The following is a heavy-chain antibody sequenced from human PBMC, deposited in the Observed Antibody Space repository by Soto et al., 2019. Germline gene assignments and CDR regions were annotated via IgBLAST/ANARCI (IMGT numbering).Heavy chain of an antibody. J-gene: IGHJ4*02. CDR3: ARSVGAFVRGELDY. D-gene: IGHD3-10*01. Sequence: SETLSLTCTVSGGSISSSSYYWGWIRQPPGKGLEWIGNIYYSGSTYYNPSLKSRVTVSVDTSKNQFSLKLSSVTAADTAVYYCARSVGAFVRGELDYWGQGTLVTVSS. CDR2: IYYSGST. V-gene: IGHV4-39*01. CDR1: GGSISSSSYY.